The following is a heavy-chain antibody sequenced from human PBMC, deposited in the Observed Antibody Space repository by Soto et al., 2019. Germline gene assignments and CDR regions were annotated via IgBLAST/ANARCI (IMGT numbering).Heavy chain of an antibody. CDR3: AREPTLYYYDSSGYYSWFDP. Sequence: QVQLVQSGAEVKKPGASVKVSCKASGYTFTSYGISWVRQAPGQGLEWMGWISAYNGNTNYAQKRQGRATMTTDSSTSTDYMELRSLRSDDTAVYYWAREPTLYYYDSSGYYSWFDPWGQGTLVTVSS. D-gene: IGHD3-22*01. CDR1: GYTFTSYG. V-gene: IGHV1-18*01. CDR2: ISAYNGNT. J-gene: IGHJ5*02.